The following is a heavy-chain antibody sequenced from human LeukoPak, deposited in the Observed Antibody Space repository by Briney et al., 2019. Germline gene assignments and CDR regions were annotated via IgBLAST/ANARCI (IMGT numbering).Heavy chain of an antibody. Sequence: ASVKVSCKASGYTFTSYDINWVRQAPGQGLGWMGWMNPNSGNTGYAQKFQGRVTMTRNTSISTAYMELSSLRSEDTAVYYCARSGFVRDYDFWSGYYSYWFDPWGQGTLVTVSS. V-gene: IGHV1-8*01. CDR1: GYTFTSYD. CDR2: MNPNSGNT. J-gene: IGHJ5*02. CDR3: ARSGFVRDYDFWSGYYSYWFDP. D-gene: IGHD3-3*01.